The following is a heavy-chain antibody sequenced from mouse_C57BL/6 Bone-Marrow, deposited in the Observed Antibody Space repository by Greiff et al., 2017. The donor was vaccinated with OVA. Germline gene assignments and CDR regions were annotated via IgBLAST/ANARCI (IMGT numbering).Heavy chain of an antibody. Sequence: VQLQQPGAELVKPGASVKMSCKASGYTFTSYWITWVKQRPGQGLEWIGDIYPGSGSTNYNEKFKSKATLTVDTSSSTAYMQLSSLTSEDSAVYYCASGYYGSSYNFDYWGQGTTLTVSS. J-gene: IGHJ2*01. CDR1: GYTFTSYW. CDR3: ASGYYGSSYNFDY. V-gene: IGHV1-55*01. CDR2: IYPGSGST. D-gene: IGHD1-1*01.